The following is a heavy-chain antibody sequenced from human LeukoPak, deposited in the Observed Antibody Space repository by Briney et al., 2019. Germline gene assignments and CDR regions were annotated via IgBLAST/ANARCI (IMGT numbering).Heavy chain of an antibody. J-gene: IGHJ4*02. CDR2: ISGSGGST. CDR1: GFTFSSYA. Sequence: GGSLRLSCAASGFTFSSYAMSWVRQAPGKGLEWVSAISGSGGSTYYADSVKGRFTISRDNSKNTLYLQMNSLRAEDTAVYYCAIGTLPAYGSGSWGQGTLVTVSS. D-gene: IGHD3-10*01. V-gene: IGHV3-23*01. CDR3: AIGTLPAYGSGS.